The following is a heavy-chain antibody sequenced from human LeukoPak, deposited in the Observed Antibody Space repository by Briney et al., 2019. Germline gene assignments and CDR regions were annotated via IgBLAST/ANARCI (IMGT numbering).Heavy chain of an antibody. D-gene: IGHD3-22*01. CDR2: ISANNGNT. CDR3: ARDRTRGYYNY. J-gene: IGHJ4*02. V-gene: IGHV1-18*01. CDR1: VYTFTSYG. Sequence: ASVNVSCKASVYTFTSYGISWVRHAPGQGLEWMGWISANNGNTNYAQKLQGRVTMTTDTSTSTAYMELRSLRSDDTAVYYCARDRTRGYYNYWGQGTLVTVSS.